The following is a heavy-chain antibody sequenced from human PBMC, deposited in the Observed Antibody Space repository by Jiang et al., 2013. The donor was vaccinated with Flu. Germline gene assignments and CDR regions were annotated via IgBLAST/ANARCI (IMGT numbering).Heavy chain of an antibody. Sequence: QLVESGGGLVQPGGSLRLSCAASGFTFSSYWMSWVRQAPGKGLEWVANIKQDGSEKYYVDSVKGRFTISRDNAKNSLYLQMNSLRAEDTAVYYCARDVEPGIAAAGPFDYWGQGTLVTVSS. CDR2: IKQDGSEK. V-gene: IGHV3-7*01. J-gene: IGHJ4*02. CDR1: GFTFSSYW. CDR3: ARDVEPGIAAAGPFDY. D-gene: IGHD6-13*01.